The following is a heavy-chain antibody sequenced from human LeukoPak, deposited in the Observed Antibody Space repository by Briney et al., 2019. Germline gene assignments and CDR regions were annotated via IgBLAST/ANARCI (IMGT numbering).Heavy chain of an antibody. J-gene: IGHJ4*02. CDR2: INHSGST. D-gene: IGHD3-22*01. CDR1: GGSFSGYY. CDR3: ARGPRPSDYDSSGYLNY. V-gene: IGHV4-34*01. Sequence: KPSETLSLTCAVYGGSFSGYYWSWIRQPPGKGLERIGEINHSGSTNYTPSLKSRVTISVDTSKNQFSLKLSSVTAADTAVYYCARGPRPSDYDSSGYLNYWGQGTLVTVSS.